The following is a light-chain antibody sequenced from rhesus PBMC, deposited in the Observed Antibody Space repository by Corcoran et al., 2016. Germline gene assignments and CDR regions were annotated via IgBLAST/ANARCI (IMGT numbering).Light chain of an antibody. CDR2: GVT. CDR3: CSYTTSNSYI. J-gene: IGLJ1*01. Sequence: QAAPTQPPSVSGSPGQSVTIYCIGSNNDIGGNGYVSWYHQHPGKAPKLMIFGVTRRPSGVSDRCSGSKSGNTASLTISGLQAEDDGAYYCCSYTTSNSYIFGPGTRLTVL. CDR1: NNDIGGNGY. V-gene: IGLV2S7*01.